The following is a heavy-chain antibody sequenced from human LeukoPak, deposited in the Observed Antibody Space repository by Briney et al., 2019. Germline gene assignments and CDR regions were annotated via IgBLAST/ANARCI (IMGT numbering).Heavy chain of an antibody. J-gene: IGHJ3*02. Sequence: PGGSLRLSCAASGFTFTTYWMTWVRQAPGKGLEGVASINQDGTEKYYVDSVKGRFTIQRDNAKNSLYLQMNSLRAEAPAVYYCAKPEDIYYGSGSINPGPAFDIWGQGTMVTVSS. CDR1: GFTFTTYW. CDR2: INQDGTEK. CDR3: AKPEDIYYGSGSINPGPAFDI. D-gene: IGHD3-10*01. V-gene: IGHV3-7*03.